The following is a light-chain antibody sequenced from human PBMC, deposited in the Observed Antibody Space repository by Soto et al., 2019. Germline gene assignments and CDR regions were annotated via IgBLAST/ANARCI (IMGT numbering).Light chain of an antibody. V-gene: IGKV1-5*01. Sequence: DIPMTQSPSTLSASVGDGVTITCRASQNISVWLAWYQQRPGKDPKFLMYDASSLETGVPSRFSGSGSGTEFTLTIRSLQPDDSATYYCQQYDSSSPTFGQGTKLEIK. CDR1: QNISVW. J-gene: IGKJ2*01. CDR3: QQYDSSSPT. CDR2: DAS.